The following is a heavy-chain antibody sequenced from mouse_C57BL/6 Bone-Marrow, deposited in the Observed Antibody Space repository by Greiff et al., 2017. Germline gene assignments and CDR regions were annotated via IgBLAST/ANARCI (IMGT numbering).Heavy chain of an antibody. CDR3: ARRPSHSNCVFYCTKDY. D-gene: IGHD2-5*01. V-gene: IGHV5-6*01. Sequence: EVQLVESGGDLVKPGGSLKLSCAASGFTFSSYGMSWVRQTPDKRLEWVATISSGGSYTYSPDSVKGRFTFSTDNAKNTLYLQMSSLKSADTAMYYCARRPSHSNCVFYCTKDYWGQGTSVTVSS. J-gene: IGHJ4*01. CDR1: GFTFSSYG. CDR2: ISSGGSYT.